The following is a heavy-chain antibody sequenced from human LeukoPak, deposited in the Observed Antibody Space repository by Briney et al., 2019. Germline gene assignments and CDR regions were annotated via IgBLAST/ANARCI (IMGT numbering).Heavy chain of an antibody. CDR3: ARGRHIVVVTAIQPRQGVWFDP. Sequence: ASVKVSCKASGYTFTSYDINWVRQAPGQGLEWMGWMNPNSGNTGYAQKFQGRVTITRNTSISTAYMELSRLRSDDTAVYYCARGRHIVVVTAIQPRQGVWFDPWGQGTLVTVSS. CDR1: GYTFTSYD. V-gene: IGHV1-8*03. J-gene: IGHJ5*02. CDR2: MNPNSGNT. D-gene: IGHD2-21*02.